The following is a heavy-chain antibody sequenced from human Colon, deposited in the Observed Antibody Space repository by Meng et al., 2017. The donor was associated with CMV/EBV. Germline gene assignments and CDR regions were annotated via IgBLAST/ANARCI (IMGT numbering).Heavy chain of an antibody. Sequence: GESLKISCAASGFTFSSYWMSWVRQAPGKGLEWVANIKQDGSEKYYVDSVKGRFTISRDNAKNSLYLQMNSLRAEDTAVYYCAREGAGYYYGMDVWGQGTTVTDSS. J-gene: IGHJ6*02. CDR2: IKQDGSEK. D-gene: IGHD3-10*01. CDR1: GFTFSSYW. V-gene: IGHV3-7*01. CDR3: AREGAGYYYGMDV.